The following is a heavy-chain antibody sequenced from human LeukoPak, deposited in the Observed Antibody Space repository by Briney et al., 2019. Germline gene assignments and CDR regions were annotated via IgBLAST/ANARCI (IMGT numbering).Heavy chain of an antibody. V-gene: IGHV4-59*08. CDR1: GGSISSYY. D-gene: IGHD2-2*01. CDR3: ARLKGVPAADY. Sequence: PSETLSLTCTVSGGSISSYYWSWIRQPPGKGLEWIGDIYYSGSTNYNPSLKSRVTISVDTSKNQFSLRLSSVTAADTAVYYCARLKGVPAADYWGQGTLVTVSS. CDR2: IYYSGST. J-gene: IGHJ4*02.